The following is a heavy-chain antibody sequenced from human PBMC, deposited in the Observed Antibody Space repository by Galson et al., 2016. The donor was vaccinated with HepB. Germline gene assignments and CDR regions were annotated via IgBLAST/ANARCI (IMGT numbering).Heavy chain of an antibody. D-gene: IGHD5-24*01. J-gene: IGHJ3*02. Sequence: SETLSLTCTVSGDSISSYYWSWVRQPAGRGLEWIGRIYSSGKTNYNPSLKSRVAMLLDMSKNQVSLTLKSVTDADTAVYYCAREQRDGHNDDSFDIWGQGTMVTVSS. CDR3: AREQRDGHNDDSFDI. CDR1: GDSISSYY. V-gene: IGHV4-4*07. CDR2: IYSSGKT.